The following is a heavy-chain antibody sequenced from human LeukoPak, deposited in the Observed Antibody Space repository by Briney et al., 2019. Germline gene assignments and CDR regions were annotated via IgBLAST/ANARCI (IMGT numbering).Heavy chain of an antibody. V-gene: IGHV3-23*01. CDR1: GFTFTISA. CDR2: ISGSGDRK. J-gene: IGHJ4*02. Sequence: GGSLRLSCAASGFTFTISAMAWVRQAPGKGLEWVSGISGSGDRKDYADSVKGRVTISRDNRKNTLHLEMNSLRVEDTAVYYCAKEGGYSSTWYWGQGTLVTVSS. D-gene: IGHD6-13*01. CDR3: AKEGGYSSTWY.